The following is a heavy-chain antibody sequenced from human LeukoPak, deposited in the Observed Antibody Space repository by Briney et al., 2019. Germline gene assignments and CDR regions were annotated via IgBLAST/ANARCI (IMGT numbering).Heavy chain of an antibody. CDR3: ARDRGYGGNSNAFDY. Sequence: PGGSLRLSCAASGFTVSSNYMSWVRQAPGKGLEWVSVIYSGGSTYYADSVKSRFTISRDNSKNTLYLQMNSLRAEDTAVYYCARDRGYGGNSNAFDYWGQGTLVTVSS. CDR1: GFTVSSNY. D-gene: IGHD4-23*01. J-gene: IGHJ4*02. CDR2: IYSGGST. V-gene: IGHV3-53*01.